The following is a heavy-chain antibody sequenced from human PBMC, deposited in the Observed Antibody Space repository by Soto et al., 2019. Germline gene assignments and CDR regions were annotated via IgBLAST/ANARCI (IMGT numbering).Heavy chain of an antibody. Sequence: QVQLQESGPGLVKPSETLSLTCTVSGGSVSSGSYYWSWIRQPPGKGLEWIGYIYYSGSTNYNPSLQGRVTISVDTSKNQSSLKLSSVTAADTAVYYCAREGSSGWYVEPYYYGMDVWGQGTTVTVSS. CDR1: GGSVSSGSYY. D-gene: IGHD6-19*01. J-gene: IGHJ6*02. CDR3: AREGSSGWYVEPYYYGMDV. CDR2: IYYSGST. V-gene: IGHV4-61*01.